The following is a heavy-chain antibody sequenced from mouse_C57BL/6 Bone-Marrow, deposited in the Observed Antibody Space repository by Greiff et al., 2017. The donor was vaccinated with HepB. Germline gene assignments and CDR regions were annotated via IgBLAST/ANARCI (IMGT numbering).Heavy chain of an antibody. CDR2: IYPGDGDT. J-gene: IGHJ2*01. CDR1: GYAFSSSW. CDR3: ARGGDYYGSHFDY. Sequence: VQLQESGPELVKPGASVKISCKASGYAFSSSWMNWVKQRPGKGLEWIGRIYPGDGDTNYNGKFKGKATLTADKSSSTAYMQLSSLTSEDSAVYFCARGGDYYGSHFDYWGQGTTLTVSS. D-gene: IGHD1-1*01. V-gene: IGHV1-82*01.